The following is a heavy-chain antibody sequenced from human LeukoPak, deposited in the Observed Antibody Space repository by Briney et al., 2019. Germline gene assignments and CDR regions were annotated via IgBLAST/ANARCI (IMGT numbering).Heavy chain of an antibody. V-gene: IGHV1-24*01. CDR1: GYTLTELS. Sequence: ASVKVSCKVSGYTLTELSMHWVRQAPGKGLEWMGGFDPDDGETIYAQKFQGRVTMTEDTSTDTAYMELSSLRSEDTAVYYCATKGLVPAPGYNWFDPWGQGTLVTVSS. D-gene: IGHD2-2*01. CDR2: FDPDDGET. J-gene: IGHJ5*02. CDR3: ATKGLVPAPGYNWFDP.